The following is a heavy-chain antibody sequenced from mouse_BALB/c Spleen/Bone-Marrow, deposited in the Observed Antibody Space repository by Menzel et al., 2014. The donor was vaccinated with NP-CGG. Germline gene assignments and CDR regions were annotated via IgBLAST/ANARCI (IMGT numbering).Heavy chain of an antibody. J-gene: IGHJ3*01. CDR1: GFNIKDTY. D-gene: IGHD2-4*01. CDR2: IDPANDNT. Sequence: VQLQQPGAELVKPGASVKLSCTASGFNIKDTYMHWVKQRPEQGLEWIGRIDPANDNTKYDPKFQGKATITADTSSNTAYLQLSSLTSEDTAVYYCAMITTGAWFAYWGQGTLVAVSA. V-gene: IGHV14-3*02. CDR3: AMITTGAWFAY.